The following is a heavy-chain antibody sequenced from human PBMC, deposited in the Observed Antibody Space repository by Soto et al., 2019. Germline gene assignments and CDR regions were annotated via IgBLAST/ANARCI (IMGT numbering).Heavy chain of an antibody. CDR1: GFTFSSYA. CDR3: AREGWYYFDY. J-gene: IGHJ4*02. Sequence: PGWSLRLSCAASGFTFSSYAMHWVRQAPGKGLEWVAVISYDGSNKYYADSVKGRFTISRDNSKNTLYLQMNSLRAEDTAVYYCAREGWYYFDYWGQGTLVTVS. CDR2: ISYDGSNK. V-gene: IGHV3-30-3*01. D-gene: IGHD6-19*01.